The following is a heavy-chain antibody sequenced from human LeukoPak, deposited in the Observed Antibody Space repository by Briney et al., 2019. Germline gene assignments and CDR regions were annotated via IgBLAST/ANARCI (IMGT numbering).Heavy chain of an antibody. CDR3: ARDGLAAATLHWCFDL. CDR2: IRYDGSNE. Sequence: PGGSLRLSCAASGFTFSSYGMHWVRQAPGKGLEWVSFIRYDGSNEYYADSVRGRFTISRDNSKNTLYLQMNSLRAEDTAVYYCARDGLAAATLHWCFDLWGRGTLVTVSS. D-gene: IGHD2-15*01. V-gene: IGHV3-30*02. J-gene: IGHJ2*01. CDR1: GFTFSSYG.